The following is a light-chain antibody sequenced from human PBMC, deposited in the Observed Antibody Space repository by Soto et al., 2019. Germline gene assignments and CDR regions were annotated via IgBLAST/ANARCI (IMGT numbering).Light chain of an antibody. CDR3: QQYNSYSPA. CDR2: VAS. V-gene: IGKV1-9*01. J-gene: IGKJ1*01. CDR1: QGISSF. Sequence: SVTITCLATQGISSFLAWYQQKPGKAPKLLIYVASSLQSGAPSRFSGSGSGTEFTLTISSLQPDDFATYYCQQYNSYSPAFGQGTKVDI.